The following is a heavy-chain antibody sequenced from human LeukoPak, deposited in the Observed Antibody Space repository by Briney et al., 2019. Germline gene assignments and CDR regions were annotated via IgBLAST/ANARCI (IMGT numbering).Heavy chain of an antibody. D-gene: IGHD6-13*01. Sequence: PGGSLRLSCAASGFTVSSNYMSWVRQAPGKGLEWVSVIYSGGSTYYADSVKGRFTISRDNSKNTLYLQMNSLRAEDTAVYYCASGPPGIAAAAFDYWGQGTLVTVSS. V-gene: IGHV3-53*01. J-gene: IGHJ4*02. CDR3: ASGPPGIAAAAFDY. CDR2: IYSGGST. CDR1: GFTVSSNY.